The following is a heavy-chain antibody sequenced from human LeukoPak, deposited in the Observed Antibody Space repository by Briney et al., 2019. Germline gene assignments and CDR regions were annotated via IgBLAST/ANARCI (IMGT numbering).Heavy chain of an antibody. CDR2: ISSSSSNT. CDR3: ARDHFVMTTVTTTPIY. CDR1: GFTFSSYS. V-gene: IGHV3-21*01. J-gene: IGHJ4*02. Sequence: PGGSLRLSCAASGFTFSSYSMNWVRQAPGKGLEWVSSISSSSSNTYYADPVKGRFTISRDNTKNSLYLQMNSLRAEDTAVYYCARDHFVMTTVTTTPIYWGQGTLVTVSS. D-gene: IGHD4-17*01.